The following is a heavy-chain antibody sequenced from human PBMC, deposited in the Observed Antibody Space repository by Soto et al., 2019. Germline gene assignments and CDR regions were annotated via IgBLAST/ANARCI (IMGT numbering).Heavy chain of an antibody. J-gene: IGHJ6*02. CDR3: AKFLWMTDYYYYHGMDV. Sequence: GGSLRLSCAASGFTFSSYAMSWVRQAPGKGLEWVSAISGSGGSTYYADSVKGRFTISRDNSKNTLYLQMNSLRAEDTAVYYCAKFLWMTDYYYYHGMDVWGQGTTVTVSS. V-gene: IGHV3-23*01. CDR2: ISGSGGST. CDR1: GFTFSSYA. D-gene: IGHD2-21*01.